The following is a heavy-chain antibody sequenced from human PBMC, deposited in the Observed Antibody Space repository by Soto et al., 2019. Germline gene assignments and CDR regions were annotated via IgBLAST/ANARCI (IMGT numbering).Heavy chain of an antibody. CDR2: ISGSGGST. CDR1: GFTFSSYA. CDR3: AKDREGGSYQYYYYYGMDV. J-gene: IGHJ6*02. Sequence: GGSLRLSCAASGFTFSSYAMSWVRQAPGKGLEWVSAISGSGGSTYYADSVKGRFTISRDNSKNTLYLQMNSLRAEDTAVYYCAKDREGGSYQYYYYYGMDVWGQGTTVTVPS. V-gene: IGHV3-23*01. D-gene: IGHD1-26*01.